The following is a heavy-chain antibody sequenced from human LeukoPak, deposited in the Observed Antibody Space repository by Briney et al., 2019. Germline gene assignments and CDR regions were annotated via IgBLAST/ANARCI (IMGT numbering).Heavy chain of an antibody. CDR2: IYSGGST. CDR1: GFTVSSNY. D-gene: IGHD3-22*01. V-gene: IGHV3-53*01. CDR3: ASPSSYYDSSGYSYYYYGMDV. J-gene: IGHJ6*02. Sequence: GGSLRLSCAASGFTVSSNYMSWVRQAPGKGLEWVSVIYSGGSTYYADSVKGRFTISRDNSKNTLYLQMNSLRAEDTAVYYCASPSSYYDSSGYSYYYYGMDVWGQGTTVTVSS.